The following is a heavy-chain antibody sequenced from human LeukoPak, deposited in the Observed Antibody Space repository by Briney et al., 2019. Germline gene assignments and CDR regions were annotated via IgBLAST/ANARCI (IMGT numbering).Heavy chain of an antibody. D-gene: IGHD3-10*01. CDR1: GFTFSSYA. V-gene: IGHV3-30*04. CDR2: ISYDGSNK. CDR3: ARPRRGGCFGRQGFAP. Sequence: GGSLRLSCAASGFTFSSYAMHWVRHAPGKGLDWVAVISYDGSNKYYADSVKGRFTISRDNSKNTLYLQMNSLRAEATALYYCARPRRGGCFGRQGFAPWGQGTPVTVSS. J-gene: IGHJ5*02.